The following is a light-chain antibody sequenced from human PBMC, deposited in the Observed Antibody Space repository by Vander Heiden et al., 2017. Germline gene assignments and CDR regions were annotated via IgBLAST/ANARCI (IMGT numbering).Light chain of an antibody. CDR2: AAS. Sequence: DIQMPQSPSPLSASVGDRVTITCRASQSISSYLNWYQQKPGKAPKLLIYAASSLQSGVPSRFSGSGSGTDFTLTISSLQPKDFATYYCQQSYSKNTFGGGTKVEIK. CDR3: QQSYSKNT. CDR1: QSISSY. V-gene: IGKV1-39*01. J-gene: IGKJ4*01.